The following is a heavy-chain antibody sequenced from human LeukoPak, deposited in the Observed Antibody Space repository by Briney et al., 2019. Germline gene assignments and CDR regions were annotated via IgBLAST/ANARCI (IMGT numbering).Heavy chain of an antibody. V-gene: IGHV3-64D*06. CDR3: VKDRGGSVIQGNWFDS. CDR1: GFGLRTYA. J-gene: IGHJ5*01. D-gene: IGHD2/OR15-2a*01. Sequence: GGSLRLSCSASGFGLRTYAMHWVRQAPGKGLEHVSAISFDGSNTKYGDSVRGRFTISRDNPTNTLYLQMSSMRVEDTAVYYCVKDRGGSVIQGNWFDSWGQGTLVTVSP. CDR2: ISFDGSNT.